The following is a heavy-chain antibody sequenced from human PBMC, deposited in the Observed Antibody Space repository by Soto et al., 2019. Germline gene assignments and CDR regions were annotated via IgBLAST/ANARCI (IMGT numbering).Heavy chain of an antibody. CDR1: GGSISSHY. J-gene: IGHJ6*02. CDR3: ARDGREASGMDV. D-gene: IGHD1-26*01. CDR2: IYYRGST. Sequence: PSETLSLTCTVSGGSISSHYWSWVRQAPGKGLEWIGHIYYRGSTTYNPSLRSRSTISVDTSSNQFSLKLNSVTTADTAVYYCARDGREASGMDVWGQGTKVTVS. V-gene: IGHV4-59*11.